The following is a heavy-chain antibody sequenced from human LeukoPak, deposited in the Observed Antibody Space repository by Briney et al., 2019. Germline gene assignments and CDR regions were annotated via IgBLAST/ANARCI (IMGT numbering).Heavy chain of an antibody. D-gene: IGHD3-10*01. CDR1: GGTFLSHT. CDR2: ITPVIETA. V-gene: IGHV1-69*08. Sequence: EASVKVSCKTSGGTFLSHTFSWVRQAPGRGLEWMGKITPVIETANYAQTLQGRVSIYADKSTTTVYMDLSGPRPDDTAVYYCARVNLRGSNYNWFDPWGQGTRVTVSS. CDR3: ARVNLRGSNYNWFDP. J-gene: IGHJ5*02.